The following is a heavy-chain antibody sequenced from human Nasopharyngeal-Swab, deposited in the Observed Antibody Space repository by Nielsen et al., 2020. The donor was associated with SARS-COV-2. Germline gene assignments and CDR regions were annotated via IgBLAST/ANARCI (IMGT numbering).Heavy chain of an antibody. CDR2: TNPDGSDT. Sequence: VRQMPGKGLEWMGLTNPDGSDTRYSPSFQGQVTISVDKSISTIYLQWSSLKASDTAMYYCARHRPDYFDYWGQGTLVTVSS. V-gene: IGHV5-51*01. CDR3: ARHRPDYFDY. J-gene: IGHJ4*02.